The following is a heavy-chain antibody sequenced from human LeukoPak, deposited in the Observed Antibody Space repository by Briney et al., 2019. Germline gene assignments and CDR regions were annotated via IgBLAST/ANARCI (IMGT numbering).Heavy chain of an antibody. Sequence: GASVKVSCKASGYSFTSSGISWVRQAPGQGLEWLGWVSAYNGNTNYAQKFQVRVTMTTDTPTSTAYMELRSLRSDDTAVYYCARVDRRAPPILPINGENNWFDPWGQGTLVTVSS. CDR3: ARVDRRAPPILPINGENNWFDP. D-gene: IGHD2-8*01. CDR1: GYSFTSSG. CDR2: VSAYNGNT. J-gene: IGHJ5*02. V-gene: IGHV1-18*01.